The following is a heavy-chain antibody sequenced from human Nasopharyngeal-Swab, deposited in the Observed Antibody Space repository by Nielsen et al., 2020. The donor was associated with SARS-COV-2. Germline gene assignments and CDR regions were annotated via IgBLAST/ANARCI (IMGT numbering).Heavy chain of an antibody. CDR3: ARAPVSMIVVVNAFDI. CDR1: GGTISSSTW. Sequence: SETLSLTCAVSGGTISSSTWWSWVRQPPGKGLEWIGEIYHSGSANSKPSLKSRVTISVDKSKNQFTLKLSSVTAADTAVYYCARAPVSMIVVVNAFDIWGQGTMVPVSS. CDR2: IYHSGSA. J-gene: IGHJ3*02. D-gene: IGHD3-22*01. V-gene: IGHV4-4*02.